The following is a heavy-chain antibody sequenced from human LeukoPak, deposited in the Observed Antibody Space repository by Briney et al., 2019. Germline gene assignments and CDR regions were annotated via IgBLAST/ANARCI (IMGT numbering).Heavy chain of an antibody. CDR2: IIPVFGTA. CDR1: GGTFSSYA. D-gene: IGHD3-9*01. J-gene: IGHJ2*01. Sequence: ASVKVSCKASGGTFSSYAISWVRQAPGQGLEWMGGIIPVFGTANYAQKFQGRVTITADESTSTAYMELSSLRSGDTAVYYCARCLGCYDILTGYYDAGGLHWYFDLWGRGTLVTVSS. CDR3: ARCLGCYDILTGYYDAGGLHWYFDL. V-gene: IGHV1-69*13.